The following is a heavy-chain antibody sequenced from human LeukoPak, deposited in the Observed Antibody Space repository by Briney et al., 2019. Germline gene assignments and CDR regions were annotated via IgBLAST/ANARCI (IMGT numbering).Heavy chain of an antibody. V-gene: IGHV1-18*01. Sequence: GASVRVSCKASGYTFTSYGISWVRQAPGQGLEWMGWISAYNGNTNYAQKLQGRVTMTTDTSTSTAYMELRSLRSDDTAVYYCAREARSCSSTSCSGWFDPWGQGTLVTVSS. CDR3: AREARSCSSTSCSGWFDP. CDR1: GYTFTSYG. D-gene: IGHD2-2*01. CDR2: ISAYNGNT. J-gene: IGHJ5*02.